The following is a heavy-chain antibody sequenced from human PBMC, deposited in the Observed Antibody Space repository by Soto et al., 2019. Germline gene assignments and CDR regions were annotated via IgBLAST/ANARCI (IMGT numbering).Heavy chain of an antibody. CDR3: ARGSFGTADV. Sequence: GGSLRLSCTASGFNFRAHDIHWVRQGPGKGLVWVTLISGDGDKKYYTDSVRGRYTVSRDNSKNTLYLQMDDLRSEDTAVFYCARGSFGTADVWGQGTTVTVSS. D-gene: IGHD1-26*01. V-gene: IGHV3-30-3*01. CDR2: ISGDGDKK. J-gene: IGHJ6*02. CDR1: GFNFRAHD.